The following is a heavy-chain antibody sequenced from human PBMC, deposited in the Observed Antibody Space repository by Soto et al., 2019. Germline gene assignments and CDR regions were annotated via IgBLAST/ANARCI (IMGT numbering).Heavy chain of an antibody. Sequence: SETLSLTCAVYGGSFSGYYWSWIRQPPGKGLEWIGYIYYSGSTYYNPSLKSRVTISVDTSKNQFSLKLSSVTAADTAVYYCARTPYDILTDYYFDYWGQGTLVTVSS. CDR1: GGSFSGYY. CDR2: IYYSGST. CDR3: ARTPYDILTDYYFDY. V-gene: IGHV4-34*09. D-gene: IGHD3-9*01. J-gene: IGHJ4*02.